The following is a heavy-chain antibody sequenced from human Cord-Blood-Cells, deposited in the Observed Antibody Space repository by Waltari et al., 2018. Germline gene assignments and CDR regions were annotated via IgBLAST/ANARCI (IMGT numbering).Heavy chain of an antibody. CDR2: INHSGST. CDR1: GGSFRGYY. V-gene: IGHV4-34*01. J-gene: IGHJ4*02. Sequence: QVQLQQWGAGLLKPSETLSLTCAVYGGSFRGYYWSWLRPPPGKGLEWIGEINHSGSTNYNPSLKSRVTISVDTSKNQFSLKLSSVTAADTAVYYCARGEGYLYYDILTGYYFDYWGQGTLVTVSS. D-gene: IGHD3-9*01. CDR3: ARGEGYLYYDILTGYYFDY.